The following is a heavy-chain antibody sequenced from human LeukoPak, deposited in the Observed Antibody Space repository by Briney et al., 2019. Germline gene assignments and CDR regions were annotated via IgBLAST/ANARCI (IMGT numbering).Heavy chain of an antibody. CDR2: IHYSGST. D-gene: IGHD2-15*01. CDR1: GGSISSSSYY. Sequence: SETLSLTCTVSGGSISSSSYYWAWIRQPPGKGLEWIGSIHYSGSTYYNPSLQSRVTISIDTSKNQFSLKLRFVTASDTAVYYCARVRCTGGSCPYYYYYYYMDVWGKGTTVSVSS. CDR3: ARVRCTGGSCPYYYYYYYMDV. J-gene: IGHJ6*03. V-gene: IGHV4-39*07.